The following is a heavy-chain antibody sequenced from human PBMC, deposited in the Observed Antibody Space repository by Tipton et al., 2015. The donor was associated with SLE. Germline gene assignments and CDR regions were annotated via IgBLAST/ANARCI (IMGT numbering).Heavy chain of an antibody. CDR2: LYYSGNT. CDR1: GGSIRSSRHF. CDR3: ASELLRDYFSAWGPDY. D-gene: IGHD6-19*01. V-gene: IGHV4-39*07. J-gene: IGHJ4*02. Sequence: TLSLTCTVSGGSIRSSRHFWGWIRQPPGKGLEWIGVLYYSGNTYYNPSLKSPVTLSIDTSKNQFSLNLRSVTVADTAVYYCASELLRDYFSAWGPDYWGQGTLVTVSA.